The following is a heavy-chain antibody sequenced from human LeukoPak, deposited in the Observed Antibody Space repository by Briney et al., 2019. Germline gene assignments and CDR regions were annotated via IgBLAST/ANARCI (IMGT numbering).Heavy chain of an antibody. D-gene: IGHD3-3*01. CDR3: ARDFWGVYRVDYFDY. J-gene: IGHJ4*02. CDR1: GFTFSNYW. V-gene: IGHV3-7*01. Sequence: GGSLTLSCAASGFTFSNYWMSWVRRAPGKGLEWVANIKQDESETYDVASVRGLFTFSKDNAKKALYLQMNRLRAEDTAVYYCARDFWGVYRVDYFDYWGQGTLVTVSS. CDR2: IKQDESET.